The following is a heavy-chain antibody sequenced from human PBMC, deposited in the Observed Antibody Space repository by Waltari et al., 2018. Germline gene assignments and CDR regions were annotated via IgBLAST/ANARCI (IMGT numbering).Heavy chain of an antibody. D-gene: IGHD2-21*02. CDR1: GFMFSSYS. V-gene: IGHV3-21*06. J-gene: IGHJ4*02. CDR3: AKEGLGGDRQFDY. CDR2: ISGDNSYT. Sequence: EVQLVESGGGLVQPGGSLRLSCVASGFMFSSYSMNWVRLAPGKGLEWVSSISGDNSYTYYSGSVKGRFTISRDNAKNSLFLQMNGLRDEDTAIYYCAKEGLGGDRQFDYWGQGTLVSVSS.